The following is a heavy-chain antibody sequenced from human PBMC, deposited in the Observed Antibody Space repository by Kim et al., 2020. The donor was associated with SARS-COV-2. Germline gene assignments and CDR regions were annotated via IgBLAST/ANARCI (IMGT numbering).Heavy chain of an antibody. D-gene: IGHD2-15*01. CDR2: INHSGST. CDR3: ARGSVVVVAATGSIFDY. Sequence: SETLSLTCAVYGGSFSGYYWSWIRQPPGKGLEWIGEINHSGSTNYNPSLKSRVTISVDTSKNQFSLKLSSVTAADTAVYYCARGSVVVVAATGSIFDYWGQGTLVTVSS. V-gene: IGHV4-34*01. J-gene: IGHJ4*02. CDR1: GGSFSGYY.